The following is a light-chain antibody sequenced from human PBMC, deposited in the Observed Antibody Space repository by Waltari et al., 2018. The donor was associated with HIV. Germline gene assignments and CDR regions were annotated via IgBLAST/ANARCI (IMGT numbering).Light chain of an antibody. CDR3: SSYAGTNRL. Sequence: QSALTQPPPASGSPGQSVTISCTGISSDVGGYKYVSWYQHHPGKAPKLMIYEDNRRPSGVPDRFSGSKSGNTASLTVSGLQADDEADYYCSSYAGTNRLFGGGTKLTVL. V-gene: IGLV2-8*01. CDR1: SSDVGGYKY. CDR2: EDN. J-gene: IGLJ2*01.